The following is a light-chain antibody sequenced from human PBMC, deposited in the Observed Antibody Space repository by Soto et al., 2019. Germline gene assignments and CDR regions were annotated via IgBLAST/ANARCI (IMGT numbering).Light chain of an antibody. V-gene: IGLV2-11*01. J-gene: IGLJ2*01. CDR1: SSAVGGYNY. CDR3: CSYAGSYTLV. CDR2: DVT. Sequence: QSALTQPRSVSGSPGQSVTISCTATSSAVGGYNYVSWYQQHPGKAPKLLIYDVTKRPSGVPDRFSGPKSGNTASLTISGLQAEDDADYHCCSYAGSYTLVFGGGTKLTVL.